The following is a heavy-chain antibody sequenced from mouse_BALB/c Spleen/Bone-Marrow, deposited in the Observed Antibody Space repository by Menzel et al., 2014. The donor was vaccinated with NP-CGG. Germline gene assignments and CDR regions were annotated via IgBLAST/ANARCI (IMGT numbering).Heavy chain of an antibody. V-gene: IGHV5-6-4*01. D-gene: IGHD2-1*01. Sequence: EVNLVESGGGLVKPGGSLKLSCAASGFTFSSYTMSWVRQTPEKRLEWVATISSGGSYTYYPDSVKGRFTISRDNAKNTLDLQMSSLKSEDTAMYYRSRDGKGNYDYAMDYRGQGPSVTVSS. CDR3: SRDGKGNYDYAMDY. CDR1: GFTFSSYT. J-gene: IGHJ4*01. CDR2: ISSGGSYT.